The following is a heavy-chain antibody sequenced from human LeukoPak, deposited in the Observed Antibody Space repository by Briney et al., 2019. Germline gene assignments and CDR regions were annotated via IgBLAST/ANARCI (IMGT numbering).Heavy chain of an antibody. Sequence: ASVKVSCKASGYTFTSYGISWVRQAPGQGLEWMGWISAYNGNTNYAQKLQGRVTMTTDTSTSTAYMELRSLRSDDTAVYYCARDRNIVVVPAATPVPWWFDPWGQGTLVTVSS. V-gene: IGHV1-18*01. J-gene: IGHJ5*02. CDR1: GYTFTSYG. D-gene: IGHD2-2*01. CDR2: ISAYNGNT. CDR3: ARDRNIVVVPAATPVPWWFDP.